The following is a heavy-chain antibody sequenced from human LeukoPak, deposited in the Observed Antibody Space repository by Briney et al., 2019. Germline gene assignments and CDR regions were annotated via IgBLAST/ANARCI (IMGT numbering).Heavy chain of an antibody. CDR1: GFTFDDYA. J-gene: IGHJ4*02. D-gene: IGHD6-19*01. CDR3: AKDRGAVAGIDFDY. CDR2: ISWNSGSI. V-gene: IGHV3-9*01. Sequence: GGSLRLSCAASGFTFDDYAMHWVRQAPGKGLEWVSGISWNSGSIGYADSVKGRFTISRDNAKNSLYLQMNSLRAEDTALHYCAKDRGAVAGIDFDYWGQGTLVTVSS.